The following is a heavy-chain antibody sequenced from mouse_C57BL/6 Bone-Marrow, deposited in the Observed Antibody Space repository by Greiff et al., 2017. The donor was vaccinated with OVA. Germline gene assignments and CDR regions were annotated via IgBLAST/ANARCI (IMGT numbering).Heavy chain of an antibody. V-gene: IGHV1-54*01. CDR1: GYAFTNYL. CDR3: ARSTVLHYYAMDY. Sequence: QVQLQQSGAELVRPGTSVKVSCKASGYAFTNYLIEWVKQRPGQGLEWIGVINPGSGGTNYNEKFKGKATLTADKSSSTAYMQLSSLTSEDSAVYFCARSTVLHYYAMDYWGQGTSVTVSS. D-gene: IGHD6-1*01. J-gene: IGHJ4*01. CDR2: INPGSGGT.